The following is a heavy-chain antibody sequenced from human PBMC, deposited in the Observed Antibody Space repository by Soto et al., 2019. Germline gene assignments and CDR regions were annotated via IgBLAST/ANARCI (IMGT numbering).Heavy chain of an antibody. J-gene: IGHJ6*03. CDR1: GGSFSGYY. Sequence: SETLSLTCAVYGGSFSGYYWTWIRQPPGRGLEWIGEINHSGSTNYNPSLKSRVTISVDTSKNQFSLKLSSVTAADTAVYYCARGVLWFGELSGHYYMDVWGKGTTVTVSS. CDR2: INHSGST. V-gene: IGHV4-34*01. D-gene: IGHD3-10*01. CDR3: ARGVLWFGELSGHYYMDV.